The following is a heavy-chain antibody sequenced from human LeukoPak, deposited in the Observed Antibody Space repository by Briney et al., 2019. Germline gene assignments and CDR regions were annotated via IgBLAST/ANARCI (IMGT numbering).Heavy chain of an antibody. V-gene: IGHV3-48*01. Sequence: GGSLRLSCAASGFTFSSYSMNWVRQAPGKGLEWVSYISSSSSTIYYADSVKGRFTISRDNAKNSLYLQMNSLRAEDTAVYYCARDRGSYAFDIWGQGTMVTVSS. D-gene: IGHD1-26*01. CDR1: GFTFSSYS. CDR3: ARDRGSYAFDI. J-gene: IGHJ3*02. CDR2: ISSSSSTI.